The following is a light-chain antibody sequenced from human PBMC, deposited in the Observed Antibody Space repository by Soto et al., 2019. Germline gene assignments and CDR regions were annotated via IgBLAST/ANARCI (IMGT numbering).Light chain of an antibody. CDR1: SSNIGAGYD. CDR2: GNT. V-gene: IGLV1-40*01. Sequence: QSVLTQPPSVSGAPGQRVTISCTGRSSNIGAGYDVHWYQQFPGTTPKFLIYGNTNRPSGVPDRCSASKSGTSASLDITGLQAEDEDEYFCQSYDSSLTVVFGGGTKLTVL. CDR3: QSYDSSLTVV. J-gene: IGLJ2*01.